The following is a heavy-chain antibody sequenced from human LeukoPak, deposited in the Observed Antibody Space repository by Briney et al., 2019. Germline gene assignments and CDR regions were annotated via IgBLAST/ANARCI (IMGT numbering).Heavy chain of an antibody. CDR1: GYTFTVHF. Sequence: ASVKVSCKTSGYTFTVHFMYWVRQAPGQGLEWMGWINPNTGGTNYSQKFQGRVTMTRGTSSSTAYIELTRLTSDDTAVYYCARGGVPGQQLDYWGPGTLVTVSS. CDR3: ARGGVPGQQLDY. V-gene: IGHV1-2*02. J-gene: IGHJ4*02. D-gene: IGHD6-13*01. CDR2: INPNTGGT.